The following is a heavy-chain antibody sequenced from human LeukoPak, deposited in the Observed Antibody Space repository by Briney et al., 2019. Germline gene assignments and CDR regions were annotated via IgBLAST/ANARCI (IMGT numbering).Heavy chain of an antibody. Sequence: GGSLRLSCAASGFSFSSYEMNWVRQAPGKGLEWISYISSSDSTIYYADSVKGRFTISRDNAKNSLYLQMNNLRAEDTAVYYCARAVSRIVGVYFAWWGQGSLVTVSS. CDR3: ARAVSRIVGVYFAW. V-gene: IGHV3-48*03. CDR2: ISSSDSTI. CDR1: GFSFSSYE. J-gene: IGHJ4*02. D-gene: IGHD3-22*01.